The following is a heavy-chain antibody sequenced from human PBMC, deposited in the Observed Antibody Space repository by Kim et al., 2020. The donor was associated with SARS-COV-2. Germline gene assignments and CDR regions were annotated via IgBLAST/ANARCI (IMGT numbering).Heavy chain of an antibody. Sequence: GGSLRLSCAASGFAVSSIYMTWVRQAPGKGLEWVSVLYSGGVTYYGDSVRGRFTISRDNSKNTLYLQMSSLRVDDTAMYYCVRGGTGLWSGHHAFDIWGQGTMVTVSS. CDR1: GFAVSSIY. CDR2: LYSGGVT. V-gene: IGHV3-53*01. J-gene: IGHJ3*02. D-gene: IGHD3-3*01. CDR3: VRGGTGLWSGHHAFDI.